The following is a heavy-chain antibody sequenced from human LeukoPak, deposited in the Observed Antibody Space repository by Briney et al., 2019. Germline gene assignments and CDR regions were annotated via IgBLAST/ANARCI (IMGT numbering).Heavy chain of an antibody. D-gene: IGHD4-11*01. V-gene: IGHV3-15*01. Sequence: GGSLRLSCAAFGFTFSNAWMSWVRQAPGKGLEWVGRIKSKTDGGTTDYAAPVKGRFTISRDDSKNTLYLQMNSLKTEDTAVYYCTTDIPLQPRDYYYYYYMDVWAKGPRSPSP. CDR2: IKSKTDGGTT. CDR3: TTDIPLQPRDYYYYYYMDV. CDR1: GFTFSNAW. J-gene: IGHJ6*03.